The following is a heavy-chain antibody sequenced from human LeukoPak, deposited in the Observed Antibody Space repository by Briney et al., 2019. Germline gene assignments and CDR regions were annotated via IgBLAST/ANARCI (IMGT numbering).Heavy chain of an antibody. D-gene: IGHD3-22*01. CDR1: GFTFSDYW. CDR2: IKQDGSEK. J-gene: IGHJ4*02. Sequence: PGGSLRLSCAASGFTFSDYWMTWVRQAPGKGLEWVANIKQDGSEKDYVDSVKGRFTISRDNAKNSLYLQMDSLRVEDTAVYFCARKGGYSSGYYYWGQGTLATVSS. CDR3: ARKGGYSSGYYY. V-gene: IGHV3-7*01.